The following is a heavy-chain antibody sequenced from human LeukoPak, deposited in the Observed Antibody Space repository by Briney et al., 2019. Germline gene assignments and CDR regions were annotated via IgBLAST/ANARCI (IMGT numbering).Heavy chain of an antibody. CDR1: GDSVSSKSAA. D-gene: IGHD6-19*01. CDR2: TYYRSKWFN. J-gene: IGHJ4*02. Sequence: SQTLSLTCVISGDSVSSKSAAWNWIRQSPSRGLEWLGRTYYRSKWFNHYAVSVKGRITINPDTSKNQFSLQLNSVTPEDTAVYFCARTSGYFDYWGQGTLVTVSS. V-gene: IGHV6-1*01. CDR3: ARTSGYFDY.